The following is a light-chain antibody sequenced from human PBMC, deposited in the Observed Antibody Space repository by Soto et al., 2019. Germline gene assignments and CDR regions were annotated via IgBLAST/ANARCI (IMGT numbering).Light chain of an antibody. V-gene: IGLV2-14*01. CDR3: SSCIGSSTLVV. J-gene: IGLJ2*01. Sequence: QSALTQPASVSGSPGQSITISCTGTSSDIGGYNYVSWYQQHPGKAPKLMIYDVSARPSGVSNRFSGSQSGNTASLTISGLQAEDEADYCCSSCIGSSTLVVLGGGTKLTVL. CDR2: DVS. CDR1: SSDIGGYNY.